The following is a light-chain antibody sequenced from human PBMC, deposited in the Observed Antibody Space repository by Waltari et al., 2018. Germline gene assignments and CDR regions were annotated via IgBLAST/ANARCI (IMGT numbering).Light chain of an antibody. V-gene: IGKV3-15*01. CDR2: DAS. J-gene: IGKJ4*01. CDR3: QQYDNWPPLT. CDR1: QSVSTN. Sequence: EIVMTQSPATLSVSPGQSATLPCRASQSVSTNLAWYEQKPGQAPRLLIYDASTRATGIPARFSGSGAGIEFTLTISSLQSEDFAVYYCQQYDNWPPLTFGGGTKVEIK.